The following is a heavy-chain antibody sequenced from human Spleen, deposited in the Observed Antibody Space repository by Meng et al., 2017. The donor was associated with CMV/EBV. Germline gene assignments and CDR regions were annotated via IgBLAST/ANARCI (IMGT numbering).Heavy chain of an antibody. CDR3: ATVVVTGEIDF. D-gene: IGHD2-2*01. V-gene: IGHV3-30*09. J-gene: IGHJ4*02. CDR1: GFTFSSYA. Sequence: GESLKISCAASGFTFSSYAMHWVRQAPGKGLEWVAVITYDGRKKHYSDSVKGRFAFSRDNSKNTLYLQMNSLRPDDTAVYYCATVVVTGEIDFWGQGTLVTVSS. CDR2: ITYDGRKK.